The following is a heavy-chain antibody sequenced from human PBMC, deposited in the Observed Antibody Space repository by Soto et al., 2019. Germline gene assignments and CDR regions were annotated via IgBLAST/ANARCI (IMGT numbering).Heavy chain of an antibody. D-gene: IGHD2-15*01. V-gene: IGHV1-69*04. CDR1: GGTFSSYT. CDR2: IVPILGIA. CDR3: ARDLRRMVAATPQRYYYMDV. J-gene: IGHJ6*03. Sequence: SVKVSCKASGGTFSSYTISWVRQAPGQGLEWMGRIVPILGIANYAQKFQGRVTITADKSTSTAYMELSSLRSEDTAVYYCARDLRRMVAATPQRYYYMDVWGKGTTVTVS.